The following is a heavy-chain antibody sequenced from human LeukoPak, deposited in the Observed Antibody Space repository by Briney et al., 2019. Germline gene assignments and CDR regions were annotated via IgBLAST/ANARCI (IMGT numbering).Heavy chain of an antibody. CDR2: ISSSGSTI. J-gene: IGHJ4*02. D-gene: IGHD3-3*01. CDR1: GFTFSSYE. V-gene: IGHV3-48*03. Sequence: PGGSLRLSCAASGFTFSSYEMNWVRQAPGKGLEWVSHISSSGSTIYYADSVKGRFTISRDNAKNSLYLQMNSLRAEDTAVYYCARALHFWSGYYLVYYFDYWGQGTLVTVSS. CDR3: ARALHFWSGYYLVYYFDY.